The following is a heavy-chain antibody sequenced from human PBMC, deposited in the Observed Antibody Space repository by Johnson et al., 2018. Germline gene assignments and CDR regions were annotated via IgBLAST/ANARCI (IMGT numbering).Heavy chain of an antibody. Sequence: VQLVESGGGLVQTGGSLRLSCAASGFTFSNYNMHWVRQATGKGLEWVSGIGTGGDTYYSASVKGRFTISREDAKNSLYLQLNSLGAGDTAVYYCARSYTFDMWGHVTVVTVSA. CDR2: IGTGGDT. D-gene: IGHD3-16*01. J-gene: IGHJ3*02. CDR1: GFTFSNYN. V-gene: IGHV3-13*01. CDR3: ARSYTFDM.